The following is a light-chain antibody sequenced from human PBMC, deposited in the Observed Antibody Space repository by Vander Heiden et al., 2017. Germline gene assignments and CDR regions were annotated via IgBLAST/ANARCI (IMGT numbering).Light chain of an antibody. Sequence: IVLTQSPGPLSLSPGERATLSCRPSQSVSSAYLAWYQQKPGQAPRLLIYGASSRATGIQDRFSGSESGTDFTLTISRLEPEDFAVYYCQQYGSSPWTFGQGTKVEMK. J-gene: IGKJ1*01. CDR3: QQYGSSPWT. V-gene: IGKV3-20*01. CDR2: GAS. CDR1: QSVSSAY.